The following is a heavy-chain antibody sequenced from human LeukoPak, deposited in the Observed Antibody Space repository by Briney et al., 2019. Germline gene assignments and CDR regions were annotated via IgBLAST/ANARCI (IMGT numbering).Heavy chain of an antibody. CDR3: AAASNYYDRSNYYSYAMDV. D-gene: IGHD3-22*01. V-gene: IGHV1-58*01. CDR1: GFTFTTSA. J-gene: IGHJ6*02. CDR2: SVVGSGNA. Sequence: ASVKVSCKSSGFTFTTSAVQWVQQPRGQRLELIGLSVVGSGNAHYAHKFQERVTITIYMSTATVYMDLSSQRSEDTAVYYCAAASNYYDRSNYYSYAMDVWGQGTTVTVSS.